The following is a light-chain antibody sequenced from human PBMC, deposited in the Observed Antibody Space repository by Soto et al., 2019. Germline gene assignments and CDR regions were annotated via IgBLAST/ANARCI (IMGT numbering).Light chain of an antibody. J-gene: IGLJ1*01. CDR3: ISYTSSDTYV. CDR2: DVS. Sequence: QSALTQPASVSGSPGQSITISCTGTSSDVGAYKYVSWYQQHPGKAPKLMIYDVSSRPSGVSNRFSGSKSGNTASLIISVLQAEDEADYYCISYTSSDTYVLGTGTKVTVL. CDR1: SSDVGAYKY. V-gene: IGLV2-14*01.